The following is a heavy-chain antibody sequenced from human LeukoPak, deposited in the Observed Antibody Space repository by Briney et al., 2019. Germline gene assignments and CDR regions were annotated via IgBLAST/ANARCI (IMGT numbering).Heavy chain of an antibody. V-gene: IGHV1-69*13. D-gene: IGHD3-3*01. CDR2: IIPIFGTA. Sequence: SVKVSCKASGGTFSSYAISWVRQAPGQGLEWMGGIIPIFGTANYAQKFQGRVTITADESTSTAYMELSSLRSEDTAVYYCAREHQDYDFWRGSTGAFDIWGQGTMVTVSS. CDR3: AREHQDYDFWRGSTGAFDI. J-gene: IGHJ3*02. CDR1: GGTFSSYA.